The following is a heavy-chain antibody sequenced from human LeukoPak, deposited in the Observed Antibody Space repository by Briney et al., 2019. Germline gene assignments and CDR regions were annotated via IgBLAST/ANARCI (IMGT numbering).Heavy chain of an antibody. CDR2: IWYDGSNK. CDR3: ARDDGRSPSSSSWYTAFDY. J-gene: IGHJ4*02. Sequence: GRSLRLSCAASGFTFSSYGMHWVRQAPGKGLEWVAVIWYDGSNKYYADSVKGRFTISRDNSKNTLYLQMNSLRAEDTAVYYCARDDGRSPSSSSWYTAFDYWGQGTLVTVSS. CDR1: GFTFSSYG. D-gene: IGHD6-13*01. V-gene: IGHV3-33*01.